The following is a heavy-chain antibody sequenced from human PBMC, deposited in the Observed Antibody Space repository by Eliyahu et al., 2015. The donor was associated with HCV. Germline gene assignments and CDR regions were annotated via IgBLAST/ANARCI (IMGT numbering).Heavy chain of an antibody. CDR2: ISWNSGSI. CDR3: AKDINPRIVGATRAAFDI. Sequence: EVQLVESGGGLVQPGRSLRLSCAASGFXFXXXXMHWVRQAPGKGLEWVSGISWNSGSIGYADSVKGRFTISRDNAKNSLYLQMNSLRAEDTALYYCAKDINPRIVGATRAAFDIWGQGTMVTVSS. V-gene: IGHV3-9*01. D-gene: IGHD1-26*01. CDR1: GFXFXXXX. J-gene: IGHJ3*02.